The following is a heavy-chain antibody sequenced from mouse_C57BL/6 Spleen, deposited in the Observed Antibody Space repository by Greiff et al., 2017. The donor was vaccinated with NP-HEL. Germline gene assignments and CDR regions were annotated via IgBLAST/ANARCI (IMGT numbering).Heavy chain of an antibody. J-gene: IGHJ4*01. Sequence: EVQRVESGGGLVKPGGSLKLSCAASGFTFSDYGMHWVRQAPEKGLEWVAYISSGSSTIYYADTVKGRFTISRDNAKNTLFLQMTSLRSEDTAMYYCARRGITTQYYYAMDYWGQGTSVTVSS. V-gene: IGHV5-17*01. D-gene: IGHD2-4*01. CDR1: GFTFSDYG. CDR2: ISSGSSTI. CDR3: ARRGITTQYYYAMDY.